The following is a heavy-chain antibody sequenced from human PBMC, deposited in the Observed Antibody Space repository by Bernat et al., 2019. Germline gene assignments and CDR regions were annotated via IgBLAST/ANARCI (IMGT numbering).Heavy chain of an antibody. Sequence: EVQLVESGGGLIQPGGSLRLSCAASGFTVSSNYMSWVRQAPGKGLEWVSVIYSGGSTYYADSVKGRFTISRDNSKNTLYLQMNSLRAEDTAVYYCAADSGYCTNGVCYRNAFDIWGQGTMVTVSS. D-gene: IGHD2-8*01. CDR2: IYSGGST. CDR3: AADSGYCTNGVCYRNAFDI. J-gene: IGHJ3*02. V-gene: IGHV3-53*01. CDR1: GFTVSSNY.